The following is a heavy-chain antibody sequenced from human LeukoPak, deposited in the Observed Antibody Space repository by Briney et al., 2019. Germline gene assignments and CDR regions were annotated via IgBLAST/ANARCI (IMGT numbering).Heavy chain of an antibody. CDR2: INHSGST. CDR3: ARAPGEDWYFDL. Sequence: SETLSLTCAVYGGSFSGYYWSWIRQPPGKGLEWIGEINHSGSTNYNPSLKSRVTISVDTSKNQFSLKLSSVTAADTAVYYCARAPGEDWYFDLWGRGTLVTVSS. J-gene: IGHJ2*01. D-gene: IGHD1-14*01. CDR1: GGSFSGYY. V-gene: IGHV4-34*01.